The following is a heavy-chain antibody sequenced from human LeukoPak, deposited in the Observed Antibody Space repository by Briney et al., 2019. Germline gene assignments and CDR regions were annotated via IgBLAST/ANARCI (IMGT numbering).Heavy chain of an antibody. J-gene: IGHJ5*02. CDR3: AKDLMRDRWFGES. CDR2: IRFDGHGK. V-gene: IGHV3-30*02. D-gene: IGHD3-10*01. Sequence: GGSLRLSCAASGFTFSSYAMSWVRQAPGKGLEWVSFIRFDGHGKFYAETVKGRFTISKDTSRNTLYLQMNSLRPEDTAVYYCAKDLMRDRWFGESWGQGTLVTVSS. CDR1: GFTFSSYA.